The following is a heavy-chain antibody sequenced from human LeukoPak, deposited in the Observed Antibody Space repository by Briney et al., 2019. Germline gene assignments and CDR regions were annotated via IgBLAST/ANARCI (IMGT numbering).Heavy chain of an antibody. V-gene: IGHV4-39*07. Sequence: PSETLSLTCTVSGGSISSSSYYWGWIRQPPWKGLEWIGSIYYSGSTYYNPSLKSRVTISVDTSKNQFSLKLSSVTAADTAVYYCARDGQQLALDYWGQGTLVTVSS. D-gene: IGHD6-13*01. CDR3: ARDGQQLALDY. CDR2: IYYSGST. CDR1: GGSISSSSYY. J-gene: IGHJ4*02.